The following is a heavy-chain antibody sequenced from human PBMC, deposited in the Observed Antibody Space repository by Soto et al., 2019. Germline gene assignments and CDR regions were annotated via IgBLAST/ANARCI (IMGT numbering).Heavy chain of an antibody. J-gene: IGHJ5*02. Sequence: EVQLVESGGGLVQRGGSLTLSCAVSGLTFGDHYMEWVRQAPGKGLEWVARSRNKAKSYSTDFAASVKGRCTISRDESKNSLNLQMNSLMTEDTAVYYCSIWEGAWGQGTLVTVSS. CDR3: SIWEGA. D-gene: IGHD1-26*01. V-gene: IGHV3-72*01. CDR2: SRNKAKSYST. CDR1: GLTFGDHY.